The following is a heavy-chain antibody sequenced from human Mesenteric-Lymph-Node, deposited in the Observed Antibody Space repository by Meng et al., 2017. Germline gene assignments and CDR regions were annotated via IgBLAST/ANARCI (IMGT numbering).Heavy chain of an antibody. J-gene: IGHJ4*02. CDR2: INLNSGGT. D-gene: IGHD3-22*01. CDR1: GYTFTGYY. CDR3: AAFYYESSGYFRADY. Sequence: QVQLVQSGAEVKKPGASVKVSCNASGYTFTGYYIHWVRQAPGQGLEWMGRINLNSGGTNYAQKFQGRVTMTWDTSISAAQMELSSLRSDDTAVYYCAAFYYESSGYFRADYCGQGILVTVSS. V-gene: IGHV1-2*06.